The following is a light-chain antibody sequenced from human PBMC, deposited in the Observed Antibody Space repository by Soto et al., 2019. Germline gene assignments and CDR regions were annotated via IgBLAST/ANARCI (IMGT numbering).Light chain of an antibody. CDR2: DAS. V-gene: IGKV3-11*01. J-gene: IGKJ4*01. CDR3: QHRANWLT. CDR1: QSVSNY. Sequence: EIVLSQSPATLSLSPGERATLSCRASQSVSNYLAWYQQKPGQAPRLLIYDASNRATGIPARFSGSGSGTDFTLTISSLEPEDFAVYYCQHRANWLTFGGGTKVEIK.